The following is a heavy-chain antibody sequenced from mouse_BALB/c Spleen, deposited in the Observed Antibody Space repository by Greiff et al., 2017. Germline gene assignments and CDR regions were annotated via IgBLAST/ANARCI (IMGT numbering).Heavy chain of an antibody. CDR3: ARPGGTGNYFDY. J-gene: IGHJ2*01. Sequence: DVMLVESGGGLVQPGGSRKLSCAASGFTFSSFGMHWVRQAPEKGLEWVAYISSGSSTIYYADTVKGRFTISRDNPKNTLFLQMTSLRSEDTAMYYCARPGGTGNYFDYWGQGTTLTVSS. D-gene: IGHD4-1*01. CDR2: ISSGSSTI. V-gene: IGHV5-17*02. CDR1: GFTFSSFG.